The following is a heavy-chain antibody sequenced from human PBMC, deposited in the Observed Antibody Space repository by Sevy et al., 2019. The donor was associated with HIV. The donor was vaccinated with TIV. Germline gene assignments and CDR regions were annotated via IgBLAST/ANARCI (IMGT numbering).Heavy chain of an antibody. CDR2: IKQDGSEK. V-gene: IGHV3-7*01. J-gene: IGHJ4*02. CDR3: AREVNYYSYYFDY. Sequence: GSLRLSCAASGFTFSSYWMSWVRQAPGKGLEWVANIKQDGSEKYYVDSVKGRFTISRDNAKNSLYLQMNSLRAEDTAVYYCAREVNYYSYYFDYWGQGTLVTVSS. D-gene: IGHD3-22*01. CDR1: GFTFSSYW.